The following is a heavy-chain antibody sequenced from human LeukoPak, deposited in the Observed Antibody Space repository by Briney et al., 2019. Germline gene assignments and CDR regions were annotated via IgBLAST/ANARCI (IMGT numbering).Heavy chain of an antibody. J-gene: IGHJ4*02. D-gene: IGHD5-24*01. CDR1: GGSLSSYY. Sequence: SETLSLTCTVSGGSLSSYYWSWIRQPPGKGLEWIGYIYYSGSTNYNPSLRSRVTISEDTSKNQFSLKLSPVTAADTAVYYCASSRDGYLGNFDYWGQGTLVTVSS. V-gene: IGHV4-59*01. CDR2: IYYSGST. CDR3: ASSRDGYLGNFDY.